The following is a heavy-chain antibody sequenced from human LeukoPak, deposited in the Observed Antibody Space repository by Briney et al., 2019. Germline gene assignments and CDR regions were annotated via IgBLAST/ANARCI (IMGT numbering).Heavy chain of an antibody. CDR2: INQDGGEK. CDR3: GRAMDV. Sequence: GGSLRLSCAASGFTFSTYWMSWVRQAPGEGVEWVANINQDGGEKHYVESVRGRFTISRDSAQNSLSLQMNSLRAHDTAVYYCGRAMDVWGQGTPVTVSS. J-gene: IGHJ6*02. V-gene: IGHV3-7*04. CDR1: GFTFSTYW.